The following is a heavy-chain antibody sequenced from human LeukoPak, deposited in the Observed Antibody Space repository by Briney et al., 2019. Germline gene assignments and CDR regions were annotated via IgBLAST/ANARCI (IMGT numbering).Heavy chain of an antibody. CDR3: TQDLYYGEGSYYYYYYGVGV. J-gene: IGHJ6*02. V-gene: IGHV3-23*01. CDR1: GFTFSSIT. CDR2: ISNSDGST. D-gene: IGHD3-10*01. Sequence: GGSLRLFGAASGFTFSSITMRWVRQAPGKGLEWVSAISNSDGSTYYADSVMSRFTISRDNSKSTLYLQMNNLRAEDPDVYFCTQDLYYGEGSYYYYYYGVGVWGQGPTVTVSS.